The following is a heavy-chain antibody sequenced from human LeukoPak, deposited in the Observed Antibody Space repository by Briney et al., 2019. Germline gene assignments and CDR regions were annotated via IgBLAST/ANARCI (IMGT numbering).Heavy chain of an antibody. CDR1: GFTFSSYA. D-gene: IGHD4-23*01. V-gene: IGHV3-30-3*01. CDR3: ASDYGGKCCYYFDY. CDR2: ISYDGSNK. J-gene: IGHJ4*02. Sequence: GGSLRLSCAASGFTFSSYAMHWVRQAPGKGLEWVAVISYDGSNKYYADSVKGRFTISRDNSKNTLYLQMNSLRAEDTAEYYCASDYGGKCCYYFDYWGQGTLVTVSS.